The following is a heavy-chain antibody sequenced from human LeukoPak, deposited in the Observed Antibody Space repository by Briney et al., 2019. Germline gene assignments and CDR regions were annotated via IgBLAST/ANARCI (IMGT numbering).Heavy chain of an antibody. J-gene: IGHJ5*02. CDR2: IYHSGRT. CDR3: ARAVVVAAAITTYNWFDA. V-gene: IGHV4-30-2*01. CDR1: GVSISSVGYY. Sequence: PSQTLSLTCTVSGVSISSVGYYWSWVRQPPGKGLGWIGYIYHSGRTYYNPSLKSRITISVDKSKNPFSLKLSSVTAADTAVYYCARAVVVAAAITTYNWFDACGQGTLVTVYS. D-gene: IGHD2-2*02.